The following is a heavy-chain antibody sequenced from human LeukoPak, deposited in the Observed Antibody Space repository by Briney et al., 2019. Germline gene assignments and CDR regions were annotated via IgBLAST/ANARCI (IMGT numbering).Heavy chain of an antibody. Sequence: ASVKVSCKASGYTFTGYYMHWVRQAPGQGVEWMGWIDPNSGGTNYAQKSQGRVTMTRDTSISTAYMELSRLRSDDTAVYYCARDLVVPYYYGSGRSIVPYYWGQGTLVTVSS. D-gene: IGHD3-10*01. J-gene: IGHJ4*02. CDR2: IDPNSGGT. V-gene: IGHV1-2*02. CDR1: GYTFTGYY. CDR3: ARDLVVPYYYGSGRSIVPYY.